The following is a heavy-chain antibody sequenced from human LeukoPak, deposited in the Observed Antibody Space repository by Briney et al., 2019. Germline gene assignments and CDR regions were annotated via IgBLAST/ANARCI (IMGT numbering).Heavy chain of an antibody. V-gene: IGHV1-2*02. CDR3: ARHPRKVTNVWYCDL. D-gene: IGHD4-23*01. CDR2: INPNSGGT. J-gene: IGHJ2*01. Sequence: ASVKVSCKASGYTFTVYYMHWVRQAPGQGLEWIGCINPNSGGTNYAQKSQGRVTMTSNTSITTAYMELSRLSCDDTAVYYCARHPRKVTNVWYCDLWGRGTLVTVPS. CDR1: GYTFTVYY.